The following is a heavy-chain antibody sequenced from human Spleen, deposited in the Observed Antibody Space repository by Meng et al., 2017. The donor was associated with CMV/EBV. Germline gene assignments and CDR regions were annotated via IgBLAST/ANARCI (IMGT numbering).Heavy chain of an antibody. CDR1: GYSFTGYY. Sequence: ASVKVSCKASGYSFTGYYIHWVRQAPGQGLEWMGWINPYSGGTNYAQKFQGRVTMTRDTSISTAYMDLSRLTSDDTAVYYCVGKLGYCSSTSCYPDTPLFDYWGQGALVTVSS. D-gene: IGHD2-2*01. CDR3: VGKLGYCSSTSCYPDTPLFDY. J-gene: IGHJ4*02. CDR2: INPYSGGT. V-gene: IGHV1-2*02.